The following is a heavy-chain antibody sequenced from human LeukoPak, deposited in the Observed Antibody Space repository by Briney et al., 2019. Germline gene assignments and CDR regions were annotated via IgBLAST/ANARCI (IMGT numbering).Heavy chain of an antibody. CDR1: GYTFTSYD. CDR2: MNPNSGNT. J-gene: IGHJ4*02. CDR3: ARPRYDYVWGSYRYTGFDY. Sequence: GASVKVSCKASGYTFTSYDINWVRQATGQGLEWMGWMNPNSGNTGYAQKFQGRVTMTRNTSISTAYMELSSLRSEDTAVYYCARPRYDYVWGSYRYTGFDYWGQGTLVTVPS. V-gene: IGHV1-8*01. D-gene: IGHD3-16*02.